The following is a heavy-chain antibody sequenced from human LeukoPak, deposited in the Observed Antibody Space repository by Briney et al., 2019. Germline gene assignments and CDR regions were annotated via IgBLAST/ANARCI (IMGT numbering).Heavy chain of an antibody. CDR2: FNREDDEA. CDR1: GYTLTDFS. Sequence: ASVKVSCKVSGYTLTDFSMHWVRQAPGKGLEWMGGFNREDDEAIYAPHFQGRVTVTEDTSTDTAYTELSSLRSEDTAVYYCATLDSYYDNSGRPLVPDWGQGTLVTVSS. D-gene: IGHD3-22*01. J-gene: IGHJ4*02. V-gene: IGHV1-24*01. CDR3: ATLDSYYDNSGRPLVPD.